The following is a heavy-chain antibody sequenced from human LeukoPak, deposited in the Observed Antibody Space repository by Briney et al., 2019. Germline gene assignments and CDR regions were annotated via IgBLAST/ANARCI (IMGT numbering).Heavy chain of an antibody. CDR2: IYGGGST. J-gene: IGHJ3*02. Sequence: GGSLRLSCAASGFTVSSNYMTWVRQAPGKGLEWVSVIYGGGSTYYADSVKGRFTISRDNSKNTLYLQMNSLRAEDTAVYYCARAIGDAFDIWGQGTMVTVSS. CDR3: ARAIGDAFDI. D-gene: IGHD1-26*01. CDR1: GFTVSSNY. V-gene: IGHV3-53*01.